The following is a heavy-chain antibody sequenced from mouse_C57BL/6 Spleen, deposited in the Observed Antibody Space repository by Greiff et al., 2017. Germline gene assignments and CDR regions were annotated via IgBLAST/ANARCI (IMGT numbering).Heavy chain of an antibody. V-gene: IGHV1-80*01. Sequence: VQLQQSGAELVKPGASVKISCKASGYAFSSYWMNWVKQRPGKGLEWIGQIYPGDGDTNYNGKFKGKATLTADKSSSTAYMQLSSLTSEDSAVYFCARSREETNAMDYWGQGTSVTVSS. CDR3: ARSREETNAMDY. CDR2: IYPGDGDT. CDR1: GYAFSSYW. J-gene: IGHJ4*01. D-gene: IGHD2-13*01.